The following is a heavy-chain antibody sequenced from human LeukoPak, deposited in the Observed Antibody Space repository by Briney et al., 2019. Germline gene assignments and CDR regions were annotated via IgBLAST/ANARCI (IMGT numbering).Heavy chain of an antibody. V-gene: IGHV3-9*01. J-gene: IGHJ5*02. D-gene: IGHD6-13*01. CDR3: AKAGYSSSWYLGA. Sequence: PGRSLRLSCAASGFTFDDYAMHWVRQAPGKGLEWVSGISWNSGSIGYADSVKGRFTISRDNAKNSLYLQMNSLRAEDTALYYCAKAGYSSSWYLGAWGQGTLVTVSS. CDR2: ISWNSGSI. CDR1: GFTFDDYA.